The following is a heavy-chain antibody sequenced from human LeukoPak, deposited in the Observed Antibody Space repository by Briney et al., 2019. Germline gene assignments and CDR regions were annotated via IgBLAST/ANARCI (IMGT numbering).Heavy chain of an antibody. V-gene: IGHV4-34*01. CDR1: GGSFSGYY. Sequence: SETLSLTCAVYGGSFSGYYWSWIRQPPGKGLEWIGSIYYSGSTYYNPSLKSRVTISVDTSKNQFSLKLSSVTAADTAVYYCARAQWLVGAFDIWGQGTLVTVSS. J-gene: IGHJ4*02. CDR3: ARAQWLVGAFDI. D-gene: IGHD6-19*01. CDR2: IYYSGST.